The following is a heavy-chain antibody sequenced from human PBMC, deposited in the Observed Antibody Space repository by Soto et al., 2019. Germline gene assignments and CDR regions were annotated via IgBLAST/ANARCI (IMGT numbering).Heavy chain of an antibody. CDR1: GFTFSSYA. J-gene: IGHJ4*02. CDR2: MSSNGGST. V-gene: IGHV3-64*01. Sequence: EVQLVESGGGLVQPGGSLRLSCAASGFTFSSYAMHWVRQAPGKGLEYVSAMSSNGGSTYYANSVKGRFTISRDNSKNTLYIQMGSLRAEDMAVYYCARGGGSYFFDYWGEGTLVTVSS. D-gene: IGHD1-26*01. CDR3: ARGGGSYFFDY.